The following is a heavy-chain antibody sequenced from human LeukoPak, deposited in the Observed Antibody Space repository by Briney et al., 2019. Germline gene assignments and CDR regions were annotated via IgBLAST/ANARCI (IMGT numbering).Heavy chain of an antibody. CDR3: AKAPHTLAYCGGDCYSYFDY. J-gene: IGHJ4*02. CDR2: IWYDGSNK. CDR1: GFTFSSYG. V-gene: IGHV3-33*06. D-gene: IGHD2-21*02. Sequence: GGSLRPSCAASGFTFSSYGMHWVRQAPGKGLEWVAAIWYDGSNKYYADSVKGRFTISRDNSKNTLYLQMNSLRAEDTAVYYCAKAPHTLAYCGGDCYSYFDYWGQGTLVTVSS.